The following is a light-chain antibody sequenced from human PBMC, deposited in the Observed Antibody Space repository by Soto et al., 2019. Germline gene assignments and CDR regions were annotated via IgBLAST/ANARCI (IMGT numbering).Light chain of an antibody. CDR1: SSDVGGYNY. J-gene: IGLJ2*01. CDR3: SSYTGSNTAVV. V-gene: IGLV2-14*01. CDR2: DVS. Sequence: QSALTQPASVSGSPGQSITISCTGTSSDVGGYNYVSWYQQYPGKAPKLMIYDVSNRPSGISNRFSGSKSVNTASLTISGLQAEDEADDYCSSYTGSNTAVVFGGGTKLTVL.